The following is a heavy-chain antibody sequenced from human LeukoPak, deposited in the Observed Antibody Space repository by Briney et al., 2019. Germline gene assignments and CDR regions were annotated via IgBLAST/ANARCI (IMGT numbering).Heavy chain of an antibody. CDR2: IYYSGST. Sequence: SETLSLTCTVSGGSISSSGSYWGWIRQPPGKGLEWIGSIYYSGSTDYNPSLRSRVTISVDTSKNQFSLKLSSVAAADTAVYYCARGSVNHYYGMDVWGQGTTVTVSS. CDR1: GGSISSSGSY. D-gene: IGHD4-17*01. CDR3: ARGSVNHYYGMDV. J-gene: IGHJ6*02. V-gene: IGHV4-39*07.